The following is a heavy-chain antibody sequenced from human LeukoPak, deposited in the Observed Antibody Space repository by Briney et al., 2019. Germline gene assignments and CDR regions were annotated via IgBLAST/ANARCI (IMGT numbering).Heavy chain of an antibody. CDR2: INHSGSA. CDR1: GGSFTDYY. D-gene: IGHD5-18*01. CDR3: ARRDTTLVTSFDF. V-gene: IGHV4-34*01. Sequence: SETLSLTCAVYGGSFTDYYWTWIRQPPGEGLEWIGEINHSGSANYNPSLKSRVTVSVDPSKNQFSLILSSVTAADTAVYYCARRDTTLVTSFDFWGQGNLVNVSS. J-gene: IGHJ4*02.